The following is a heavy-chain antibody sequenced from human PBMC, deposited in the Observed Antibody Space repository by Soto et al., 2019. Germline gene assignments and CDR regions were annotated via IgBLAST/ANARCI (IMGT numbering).Heavy chain of an antibody. V-gene: IGHV3-23*01. D-gene: IGHD6-6*01. CDR3: AKDWALYSSSPEPLTYFDY. J-gene: IGHJ4*02. CDR1: GFTFSSYA. Sequence: PGGSLRLSCAASGFTFSSYAMSWVRQAPGKGLEWVSAISGSGGSTYYADSVKGRFTISRDNSKNTLYLQMNSLRAEDTAVYYCAKDWALYSSSPEPLTYFDYWGQGTLVTVSS. CDR2: ISGSGGST.